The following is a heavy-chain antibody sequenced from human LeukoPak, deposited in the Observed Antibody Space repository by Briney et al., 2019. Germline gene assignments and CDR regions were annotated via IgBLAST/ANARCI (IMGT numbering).Heavy chain of an antibody. Sequence: NPSETLSLTCTVSGGSISSYYWSWIRQPAGKGLEWIGRIYTSGSTNYNPSLKSRVTMSVDTSKNQFSLKLSSVTAADTAVYYCARDRGLSRIAVAGWDHYYYGMDVWGQGTTVTVSS. CDR2: IYTSGST. J-gene: IGHJ6*02. CDR3: ARDRGLSRIAVAGWDHYYYGMDV. CDR1: GGSISSYY. V-gene: IGHV4-4*07. D-gene: IGHD6-19*01.